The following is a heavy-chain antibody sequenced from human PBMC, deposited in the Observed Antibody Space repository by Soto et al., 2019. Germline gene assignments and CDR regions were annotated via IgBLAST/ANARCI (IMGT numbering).Heavy chain of an antibody. CDR1: GFTCNAYA. V-gene: IGHV3-23*01. Sequence: EVQLLESGGGLVQPGGSLRLSCAASGFTCNAYAMTWVRQAPGKGLGWVSAMGGSGGNRYYADSVGGRFTISRDNSKDTVELPMNSLRVEDMAVYYCARVASDYINSVDNWGQGILVTVSS. D-gene: IGHD4-4*01. CDR2: MGGSGGNR. CDR3: ARVASDYINSVDN. J-gene: IGHJ4*02.